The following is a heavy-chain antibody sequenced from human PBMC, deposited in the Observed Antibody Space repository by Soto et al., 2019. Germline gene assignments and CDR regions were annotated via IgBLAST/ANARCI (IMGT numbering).Heavy chain of an antibody. Sequence: SETLSLTCAVYGGSFSGYYWSWIRQPPGKGLEWIGEINHSGSTNYNPSLKSRVTISVDTSKNQFSLKLSSATAADTAVYYCARGRPRYSGYRIDYWGQGTLVTVSS. CDR3: ARGRPRYSGYRIDY. CDR1: GGSFSGYY. J-gene: IGHJ4*02. V-gene: IGHV4-34*01. D-gene: IGHD5-12*01. CDR2: INHSGST.